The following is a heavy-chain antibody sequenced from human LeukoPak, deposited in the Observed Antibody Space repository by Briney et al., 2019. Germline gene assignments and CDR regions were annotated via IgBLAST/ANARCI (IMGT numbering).Heavy chain of an antibody. Sequence: SETLSLTCTVSGGSISSYYWSWIRQPPGKGLEWIGYIYTSGSTNYNPSLRSQVTISVDTSKNQFSLKLSSVTAADTAVYYCARHVGYAESFDYWGQGTLVTVSS. CDR3: ARHVGYAESFDY. J-gene: IGHJ4*02. CDR2: IYTSGST. CDR1: GGSISSYY. D-gene: IGHD5-12*01. V-gene: IGHV4-4*09.